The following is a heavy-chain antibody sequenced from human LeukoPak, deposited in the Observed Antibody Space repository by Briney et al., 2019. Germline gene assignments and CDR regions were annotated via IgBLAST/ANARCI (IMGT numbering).Heavy chain of an antibody. CDR2: ICPDGTGI. Sequence: GGSLRLSCAASGFIFSLYCMHWVRQAPGKGPMWVSRICPDGTGISYADSVKARFTPSRDNAKNTVYLQMNGLREEDTAVYYCVRDFRSADYWGQGTLVTVSS. CDR3: VRDFRSADY. J-gene: IGHJ4*02. CDR1: GFIFSLYC. V-gene: IGHV3-74*01.